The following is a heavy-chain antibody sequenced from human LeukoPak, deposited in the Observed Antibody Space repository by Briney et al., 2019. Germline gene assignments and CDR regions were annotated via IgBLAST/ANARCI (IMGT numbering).Heavy chain of an antibody. D-gene: IGHD6-13*01. Sequence: GGSLRLSCAASGFTVSSNYXXWVXXXXXXXXXXVSVIYSDGSTYYADSVKGRFTISRDTSKNTLYLQMNSLRTEDTAVYYCARDLAAGGTYPHYWGQGTLVSISS. V-gene: IGHV3-53*01. CDR1: GFTVSSNY. CDR2: IYSDGST. CDR3: ARDLAAGGTYPHY. J-gene: IGHJ4*02.